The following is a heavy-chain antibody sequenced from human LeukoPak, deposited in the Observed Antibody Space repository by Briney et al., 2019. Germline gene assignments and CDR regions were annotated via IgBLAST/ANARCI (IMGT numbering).Heavy chain of an antibody. D-gene: IGHD2-2*01. Sequence: SETLSLTCAVYGGSFSGYYWSWIRQPPGKGLEWIGEINHSGSTNYNPSLKSRVTISVDTSKNRFSLKLSSVTAADTAVYYCARGHDVVVPAASPLYGMDVWGKGTTVTVSS. CDR1: GGSFSGYY. CDR3: ARGHDVVVPAASPLYGMDV. CDR2: INHSGST. V-gene: IGHV4-34*01. J-gene: IGHJ6*04.